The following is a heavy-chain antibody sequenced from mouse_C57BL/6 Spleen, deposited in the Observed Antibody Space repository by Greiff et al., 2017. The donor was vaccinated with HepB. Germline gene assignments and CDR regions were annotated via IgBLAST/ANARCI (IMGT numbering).Heavy chain of an antibody. CDR2: INPSTGGT. CDR3: ARALLLRGYFDY. CDR1: GYSFTGYY. D-gene: IGHD1-1*01. J-gene: IGHJ2*01. Sequence: VQLQQSGPELVKPGASVKISCKASGYSFTGYYMNWVKQSPEKSLEWIGEINPSTGGTTYNQKFKAKATLTVDKSSSTAYMQLKSLTSEDSAVYYCARALLLRGYFDYWGQGTTLTVSS. V-gene: IGHV1-42*01.